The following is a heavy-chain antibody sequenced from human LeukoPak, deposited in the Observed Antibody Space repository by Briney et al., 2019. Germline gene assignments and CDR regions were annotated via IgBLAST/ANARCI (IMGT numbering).Heavy chain of an antibody. V-gene: IGHV3-30-3*01. Sequence: PGGSLRLSCAASGFTFSSYAMSWVRQAPGKGLEWVAVISYDGSNKYYADSVKGRFTISRDNSKNTLYLQMNSLRAEDTAVYYCARVSSSWPPNYFDYWGQGTLVTVSS. J-gene: IGHJ4*02. D-gene: IGHD6-13*01. CDR2: ISYDGSNK. CDR3: ARVSSSWPPNYFDY. CDR1: GFTFSSYA.